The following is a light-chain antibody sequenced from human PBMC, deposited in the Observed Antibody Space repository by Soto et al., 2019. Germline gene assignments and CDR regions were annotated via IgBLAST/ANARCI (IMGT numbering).Light chain of an antibody. V-gene: IGKV3-11*01. CDR1: QSVSSY. CDR3: KQYGSSPWT. J-gene: IGKJ1*01. Sequence: EIVLTQSPATLSLSPGERATLSCRASQSVSSYLAWYQQKPGQAPRLLIYDASNRATGIQARFSGSGSGTDFTLTIRSLEPEDFAVYYCKQYGSSPWTFGQGTKVDIK. CDR2: DAS.